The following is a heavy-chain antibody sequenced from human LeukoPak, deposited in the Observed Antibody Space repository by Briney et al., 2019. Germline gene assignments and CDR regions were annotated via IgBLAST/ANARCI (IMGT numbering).Heavy chain of an antibody. CDR2: IKQDGSEK. CDR3: ARDEIVATTKANYYYYMDV. V-gene: IGHV3-7*01. CDR1: GFSFSGYW. J-gene: IGHJ6*03. D-gene: IGHD5-12*01. Sequence: PGGSLRLSCAASGFSFSGYWMSWVRQAPGKGLEWVANIKQDGSEKYYVDSVKGRFTISRDNAKNSLYLQMNSLRAEDTAVYYCARDEIVATTKANYYYYMDVWGKGTTVTISS.